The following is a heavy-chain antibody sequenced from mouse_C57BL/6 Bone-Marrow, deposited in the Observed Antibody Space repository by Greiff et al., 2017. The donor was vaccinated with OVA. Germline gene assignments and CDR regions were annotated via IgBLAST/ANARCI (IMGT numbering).Heavy chain of an antibody. CDR1: GYAFTNYL. CDR3: AIWRAAQAPFDY. Sequence: VQLQQSGAELVRPGTSVKVSCKASGYAFTNYLIEWVKQRPGQGLEWIGVINPGSGGTNYNEKFKGKATLTADKSSSTAYMQLSSLTSEDSAVYFCAIWRAAQAPFDYWGQGTTLTVSP. CDR2: INPGSGGT. D-gene: IGHD3-2*02. J-gene: IGHJ2*01. V-gene: IGHV1-54*01.